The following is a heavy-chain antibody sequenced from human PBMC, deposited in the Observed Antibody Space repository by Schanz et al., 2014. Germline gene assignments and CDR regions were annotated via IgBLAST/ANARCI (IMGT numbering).Heavy chain of an antibody. CDR1: GGTFSSST. CDR3: ARDGEAAAGCDY. Sequence: QVQLVQSGAEVKKLGSSVKVSCKASGGTFSSSTLTWVRQAPGQGLEWMGRIIPILDKTNYAQKFQGRVTMTADKSTSTVYMEVSGLRSEDTAVYYCARDGEAAAGCDYWGQGTLVTVSS. J-gene: IGHJ4*02. D-gene: IGHD6-13*01. CDR2: IIPILDKT. V-gene: IGHV1-69*08.